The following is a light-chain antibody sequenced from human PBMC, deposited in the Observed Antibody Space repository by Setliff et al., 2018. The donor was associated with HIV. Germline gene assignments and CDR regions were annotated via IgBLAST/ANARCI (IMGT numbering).Light chain of an antibody. CDR1: SSDIGGYNY. V-gene: IGLV2-8*01. Sequence: QSALTQPPSASGSPGQSVTISCAGSSSDIGGYNYISWYQQHPGKAPKLIIYEVTKRPSGVPDRFSGSKSGNTASLIVSGLQAEDEADYYCSSYAGSSTVFGTGTKVTVL. J-gene: IGLJ1*01. CDR3: SSYAGSSTV. CDR2: EVT.